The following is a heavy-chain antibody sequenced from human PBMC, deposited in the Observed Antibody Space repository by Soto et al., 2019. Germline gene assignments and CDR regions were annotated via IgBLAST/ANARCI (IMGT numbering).Heavy chain of an antibody. Sequence: SETLSLTCSVSGDSMRGYHFYWAWIRQAPGKGLEWIGSAYFSGGNTYYNPSLKSRVSIFVDTSKNEFSLRLTSLTAADTAVYFCGYGSSSGCIDFWGEGHMLTV. J-gene: IGHJ4*02. CDR3: GYGSSSGCIDF. D-gene: IGHD6-25*01. V-gene: IGHV4-39*01. CDR1: GDSMRGYHFY. CDR2: AYFSGGNT.